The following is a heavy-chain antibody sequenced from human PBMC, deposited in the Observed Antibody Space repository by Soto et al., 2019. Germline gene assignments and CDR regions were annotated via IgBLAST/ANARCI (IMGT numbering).Heavy chain of an antibody. Sequence: SETLSLTCTVSGGSISSGGYYWSWIRQHPGKGLEWIGYIYYSGSTYYNPSLKRRVTISVDTSKNQFSLKLSSVTAADTAVYYCARDRGPLRGATTNYFDYWGQGTLVTVSS. J-gene: IGHJ4*02. CDR1: GGSISSGGYY. CDR3: ARDRGPLRGATTNYFDY. V-gene: IGHV4-31*03. D-gene: IGHD1-26*01. CDR2: IYYSGST.